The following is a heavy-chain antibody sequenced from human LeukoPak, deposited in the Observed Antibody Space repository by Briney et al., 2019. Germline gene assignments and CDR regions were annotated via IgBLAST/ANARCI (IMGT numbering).Heavy chain of an antibody. J-gene: IGHJ4*02. Sequence: GGSLRLSCAASGFTFSSYGMHWVGQAPGKGLEWVAFIRYDGSNKYYADSVKGRFTISRDNSKNTLYLQMNSLRSEDTAVYSCAREPIHCGGDCYSPLGYWGQGTLVTVSS. CDR1: GFTFSSYG. CDR3: AREPIHCGGDCYSPLGY. D-gene: IGHD2-21*02. CDR2: IRYDGSNK. V-gene: IGHV3-30*02.